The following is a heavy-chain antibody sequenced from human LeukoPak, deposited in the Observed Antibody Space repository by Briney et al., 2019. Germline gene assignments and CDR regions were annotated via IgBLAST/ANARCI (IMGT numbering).Heavy chain of an antibody. V-gene: IGHV1-18*01. J-gene: IGHJ4*02. CDR1: GYTFTSYG. CDR2: IGAYNGNT. D-gene: IGHD3-3*01. CDR3: ARGSLYDFWSGYQYYFDY. Sequence: GASVKVSCKASGYTFTSYGISWVRQAPGQGLEWMGWIGAYNGNTNYAQKLQGRVTMTTDTSTSTAYMELRSLRSDDTAVYYCARGSLYDFWSGYQYYFDYWGQGTLVTVSS.